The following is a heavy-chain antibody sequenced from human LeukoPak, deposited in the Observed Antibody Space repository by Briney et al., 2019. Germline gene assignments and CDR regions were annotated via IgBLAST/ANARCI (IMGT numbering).Heavy chain of an antibody. J-gene: IGHJ6*03. CDR1: GGTFSSYA. Sequence: ASVKVSCKASGGTFSSYAISWVRQAPGQGLEWMGGIIPIFGTANYAQKFQGRVTITADESTSTAYMELSSLRSEDTAVYYCAGGDPETYYYYYMDVWGKGTTVTVSS. V-gene: IGHV1-69*13. CDR2: IIPIFGTA. D-gene: IGHD2-21*01. CDR3: AGGDPETYYYYYMDV.